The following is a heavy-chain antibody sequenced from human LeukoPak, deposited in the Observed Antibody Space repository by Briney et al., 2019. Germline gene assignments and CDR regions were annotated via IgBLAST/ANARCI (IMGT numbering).Heavy chain of an antibody. J-gene: IGHJ6*03. CDR1: GYTFTSYG. Sequence: ASAKVSCKASGYTFTSYGISWVRQAPGQGLEWMGWISAYNGNTNYAQKLQGRVTMTTDTSTSTAYMELRSLRSDDTAVYYCARVVVPAATSSYYYYYMDVWGKGTTVTVSS. D-gene: IGHD2-2*01. V-gene: IGHV1-18*01. CDR3: ARVVVPAATSSYYYYYMDV. CDR2: ISAYNGNT.